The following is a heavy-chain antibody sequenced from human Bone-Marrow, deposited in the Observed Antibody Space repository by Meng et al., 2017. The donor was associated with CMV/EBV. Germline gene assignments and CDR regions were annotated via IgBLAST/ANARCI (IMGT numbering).Heavy chain of an antibody. CDR1: GFTFSSYW. V-gene: IGHV3-74*01. J-gene: IGHJ6*02. Sequence: GESLKISCAASGFTFSSYWMHWVRQAPGKGLVWVSRINSDGSSTSYADSVKGRFTISRDNAKNTLYLQMNSLGAEDTAIYYCARSWDGMDVWGQGTAVTVSS. D-gene: IGHD6-13*01. CDR2: INSDGSST. CDR3: ARSWDGMDV.